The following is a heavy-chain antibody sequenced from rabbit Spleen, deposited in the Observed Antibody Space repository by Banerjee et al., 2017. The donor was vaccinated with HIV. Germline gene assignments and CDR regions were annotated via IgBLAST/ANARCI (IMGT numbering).Heavy chain of an antibody. V-gene: IGHV1S40*01. D-gene: IGHD1-1*01. Sequence: QSSEESGGGLVQPEGSLTLTCTASGIDFSSYYYVSWVRQAPGKGLEWIASVYPSSSGNTYYASWAKGRFTISKTSSTTVTLQLTSLTAADTATYFCARDQFDSDSGFSSYGMDLWGPGTLVTVS. CDR2: VYPSSSGNT. CDR1: GIDFSSYYY. J-gene: IGHJ6*01. CDR3: ARDQFDSDSGFSSYGMDL.